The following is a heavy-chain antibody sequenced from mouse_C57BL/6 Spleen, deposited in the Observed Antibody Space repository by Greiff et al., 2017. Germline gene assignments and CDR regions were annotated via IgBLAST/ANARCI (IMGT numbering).Heavy chain of an antibody. Sequence: EVQLVESEGGLVQPGSSMKLSCTASGFTFSDYYMAWVRQVPEKGLEWVANINYDGSSTYYLDSLKSRFIISRDNAKNILYLQMSSLKSEDTATYYCARDRGTGDWYFDVWGTGTTVTVSS. D-gene: IGHD4-1*01. J-gene: IGHJ1*03. CDR1: GFTFSDYY. CDR3: ARDRGTGDWYFDV. V-gene: IGHV5-16*01. CDR2: INYDGSST.